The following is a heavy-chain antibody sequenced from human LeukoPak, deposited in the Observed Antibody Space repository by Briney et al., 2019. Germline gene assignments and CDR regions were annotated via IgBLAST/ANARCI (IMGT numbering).Heavy chain of an antibody. V-gene: IGHV4-39*01. Sequence: SETLSLTCAVSGASISGSGYYLGWIRQPPGKGLEWIGNIYYTGSTYYNASLQSRVTISIDMSKNQFSLRLSSVTAADTAVYYCARGRLYYDILTGYSTGRWFDPWGQGTLVTVSS. CDR1: GASISGSGYY. CDR2: IYYTGST. CDR3: ARGRLYYDILTGYSTGRWFDP. D-gene: IGHD3-9*01. J-gene: IGHJ5*02.